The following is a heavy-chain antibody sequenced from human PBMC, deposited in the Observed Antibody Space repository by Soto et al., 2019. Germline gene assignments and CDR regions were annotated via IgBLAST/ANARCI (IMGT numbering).Heavy chain of an antibody. J-gene: IGHJ5*02. CDR2: IYYSGST. V-gene: IGHV4-31*03. Sequence: QVQLQESGSGLVKPSQTLSLTCTVSGGSISSGGYYWSWIRQHPGKGLELIGYIYYSGSTYYKPSLKSRVTIAVDQSKNQFSLKLSSVTAADSAVYDCARSVFPWGRGTLVTVSS. CDR1: GGSISSGGYY. CDR3: ARSVFP.